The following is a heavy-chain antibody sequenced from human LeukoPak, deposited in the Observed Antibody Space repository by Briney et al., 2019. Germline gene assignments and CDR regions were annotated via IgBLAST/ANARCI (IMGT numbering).Heavy chain of an antibody. CDR2: IYYSGST. Sequence: PSETLSLTCTVSGGSISSSSYYWNWIRQAPGKELEWIGYIYYSGSTNYNPSLQSRVTMSVDTSKNQFSLKLSSVTAADTAVYFCSSNYYGSGSLDYWGQGTLVTVSS. D-gene: IGHD3-10*01. CDR3: SSNYYGSGSLDY. V-gene: IGHV4-61*05. J-gene: IGHJ4*02. CDR1: GGSISSSSYY.